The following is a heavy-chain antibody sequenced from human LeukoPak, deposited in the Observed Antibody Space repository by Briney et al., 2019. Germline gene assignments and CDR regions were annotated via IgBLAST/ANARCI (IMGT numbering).Heavy chain of an antibody. D-gene: IGHD5-18*01. Sequence: PGGSLRLSCAASEFTFSSYGMHWVRQAPGKGLEWVAVISNDGSKRYYADSVKGRFTISRDNSKNTLSLQVSSLRAEDTAVYYCAKDRYSYAFEYSDSWGQGTLVTVSS. CDR1: EFTFSSYG. V-gene: IGHV3-30*18. J-gene: IGHJ4*02. CDR2: ISNDGSKR. CDR3: AKDRYSYAFEYSDS.